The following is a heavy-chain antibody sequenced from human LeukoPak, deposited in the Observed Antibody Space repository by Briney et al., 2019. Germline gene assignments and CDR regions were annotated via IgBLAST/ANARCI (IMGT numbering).Heavy chain of an antibody. D-gene: IGHD3-9*01. CDR3: ARDGDILTGHYRFYSDY. CDR2: ITSSSSYI. Sequence: GGSLRLSCAASGFTFSTYNMNWVRQAPGKGLEWVSSITSSSSYIYYADSVKGRFTISRDNARKSLYLQMNSLRAEDTAIYYCARDGDILTGHYRFYSDYWGQGTLVTVSS. J-gene: IGHJ4*02. V-gene: IGHV3-21*01. CDR1: GFTFSTYN.